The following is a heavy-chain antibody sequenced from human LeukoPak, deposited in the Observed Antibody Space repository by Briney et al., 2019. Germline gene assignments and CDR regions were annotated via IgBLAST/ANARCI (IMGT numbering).Heavy chain of an antibody. D-gene: IGHD6-13*01. CDR2: MNPNSGNT. V-gene: IGHV1-8*01. CDR1: GYTFTSYD. Sequence: GASVKVSCKASGYTFTSYDINRVRQATGQGLEWMGWMNPNSGNTGYAQKFQGRVTMTRNTSISTAYMELSSLRSEDTAVYYCARLQQQLDDDAFDIWGQGTMVTVSS. CDR3: ARLQQQLDDDAFDI. J-gene: IGHJ3*02.